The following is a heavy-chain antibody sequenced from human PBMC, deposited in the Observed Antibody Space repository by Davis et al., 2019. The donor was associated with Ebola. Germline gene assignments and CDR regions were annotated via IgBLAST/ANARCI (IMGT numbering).Heavy chain of an antibody. Sequence: GGSLRLSCAASGFTFSSYAMHWVRQAPGKGLEWVAVISYDGSNKYYADSVKGRFTITRDNSKNTLYLQMNSLRAEDTAVYYCAREEVAALYYYSGMDVWGQGTTVTVSS. CDR2: ISYDGSNK. CDR1: GFTFSSYA. J-gene: IGHJ6*02. V-gene: IGHV3-30-3*01. CDR3: AREEVAALYYYSGMDV. D-gene: IGHD2-15*01.